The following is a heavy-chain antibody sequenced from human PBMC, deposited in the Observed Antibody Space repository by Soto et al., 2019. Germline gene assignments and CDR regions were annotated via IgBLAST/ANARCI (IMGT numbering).Heavy chain of an antibody. CDR1: GFSLTTGGVG. V-gene: IGHV2-5*01. CDR3: AHRSGGKGYSSSPRNWFDP. Sequence: VSGPTLVNPTQTLTLTCTFSGFSLTTGGVGVGWIRQPPGKALEWLALIYWNDDKRYSPSLKSRLTITKDTSKNQVVLTMTNMDPVDTATFYCAHRSGGKGYSSSPRNWFDPWGQGTLVTVSS. J-gene: IGHJ5*02. D-gene: IGHD6-6*01. CDR2: IYWNDDK.